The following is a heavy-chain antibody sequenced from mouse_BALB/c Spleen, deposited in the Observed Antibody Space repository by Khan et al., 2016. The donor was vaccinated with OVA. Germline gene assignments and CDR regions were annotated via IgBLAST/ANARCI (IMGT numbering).Heavy chain of an antibody. CDR1: GCTFTSYW. D-gene: IGHD1-1*01. J-gene: IGHJ4*01. CDR3: ARSKYYGSGLYALDY. Sequence: LVKPGASVNLSCKASGCTFTSYWINWTKQRPGQGLEWMGQIAPGRDSSYYNEILKGKSTQTVNASFSTSYIRLSSLASEESVVYFCARSKYYGSGLYALDYWGQGTSVTVSS. CDR2: IAPGRDSS. V-gene: IGHV1S41*01.